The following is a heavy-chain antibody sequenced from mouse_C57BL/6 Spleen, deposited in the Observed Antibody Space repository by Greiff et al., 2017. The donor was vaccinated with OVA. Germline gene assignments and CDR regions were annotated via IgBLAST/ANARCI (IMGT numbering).Heavy chain of an antibody. D-gene: IGHD1-1*01. CDR3: ARSDYYGSSLDY. Sequence: EVKVVESGGGLVQPGGSLSLSCAASGFTFTDYYMSWVRQPPGKALEWLGFIRNKANGYTTEYSASVKGRFTISRDNSQSILYLQMNALRAEDSATYYCARSDYYGSSLDYWGQGTTLTVSS. CDR1: GFTFTDYY. CDR2: IRNKANGYTT. V-gene: IGHV7-3*01. J-gene: IGHJ2*01.